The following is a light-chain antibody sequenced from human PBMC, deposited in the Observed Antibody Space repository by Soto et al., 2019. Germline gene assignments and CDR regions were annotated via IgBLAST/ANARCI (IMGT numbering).Light chain of an antibody. CDR3: QQYNNWWT. CDR2: SAS. Sequence: EIVMTQSPATLSVSPGERATLSCRASQSVSSNLAWYQQKPGQAPRLLIYSASTRSTGIPARFSGSGSGTEFTLTISSLQSEDFAVYCCQQYNNWWTFGQGTKVEIK. V-gene: IGKV3-15*01. J-gene: IGKJ1*01. CDR1: QSVSSN.